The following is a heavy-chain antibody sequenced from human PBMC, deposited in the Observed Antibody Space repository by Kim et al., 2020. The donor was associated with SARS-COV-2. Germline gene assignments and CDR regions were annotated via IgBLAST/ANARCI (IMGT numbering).Heavy chain of an antibody. D-gene: IGHD3-16*01. CDR3: ARDDGARSVDY. J-gene: IGHJ4*02. V-gene: IGHV3-7*03. CDR1: GFTFSNYW. Sequence: GALRLSCAASGFTFSNYWMSWVRQAPGKGLEWVANMKQDGSEKYYVDSVKGRFTISRDNAKNSLYLQMNSLRAEDAALYYCARDDGARSVDYWGQGTLVTVSS. CDR2: MKQDGSEK.